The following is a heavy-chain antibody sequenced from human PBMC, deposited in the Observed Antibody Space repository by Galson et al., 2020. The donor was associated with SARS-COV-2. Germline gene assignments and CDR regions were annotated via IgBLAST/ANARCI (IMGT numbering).Heavy chain of an antibody. CDR1: GYTFSSYS. Sequence: AGSLRLSCAASGYTFSSYSMHWVRQAPGKGLEWVAVISYDGSNKYYADSVKGRFTISRDNSKNTLYLQMNSLRAEATAVYYCAKAGLYYDIWTGYLNAQKQFSYYYGMDVGGQGTTVTV. D-gene: IGHD3-9*01. J-gene: IGHJ6*02. V-gene: IGHV3-30*18. CDR2: ISYDGSNK. CDR3: AKAGLYYDIWTGYLNAQKQFSYYYGMDV.